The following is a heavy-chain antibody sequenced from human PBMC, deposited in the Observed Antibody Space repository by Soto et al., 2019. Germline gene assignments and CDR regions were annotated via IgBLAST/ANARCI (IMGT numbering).Heavy chain of an antibody. J-gene: IGHJ4*02. CDR1: GFTLSSYS. CDR2: ISISGTI. Sequence: EVQLVESGGGLGQPGGSLRLSCAASGFTLSSYSMNWVRQAPGKGLEWVSYISISGTIYDAVSVKGRFTISRDNAKNSLYLQMNSLRAEDTAVYYCARSVAARGFDSWGQGTLVTVSS. D-gene: IGHD6-6*01. CDR3: ARSVAARGFDS. V-gene: IGHV3-48*01.